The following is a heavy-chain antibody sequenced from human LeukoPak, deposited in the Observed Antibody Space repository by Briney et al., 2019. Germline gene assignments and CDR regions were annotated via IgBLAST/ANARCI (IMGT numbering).Heavy chain of an antibody. Sequence: GGSLRLSCAASGFTFSNACMSWVRQAPGKGLEWVGHIKTKTDGGTTDYAAPVKGRFTISRDDSKNTLYLQMNSLKTEDTAVYYCTAGRGSYSGTGYNYWGQGTLVTVSS. CDR2: IKTKTDGGTT. V-gene: IGHV3-15*01. D-gene: IGHD1-26*01. CDR3: TAGRGSYSGTGYNY. CDR1: GFTFSNAC. J-gene: IGHJ4*02.